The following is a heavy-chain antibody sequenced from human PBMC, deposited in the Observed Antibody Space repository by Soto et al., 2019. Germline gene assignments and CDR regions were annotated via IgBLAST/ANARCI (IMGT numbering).Heavy chain of an antibody. Sequence: EVQLLESGGGLVQPGGSLRLSCAASGFTFSSYAMSWVRQAPGKGLEWVSAISGSGGSTYYTDSVKGRFTISRDNSKNTLYLRMNSLRAEDTAVYYCAKDRAIAVAGTSLEGWGQGTLVTVSS. CDR1: GFTFSSYA. J-gene: IGHJ4*02. V-gene: IGHV3-23*01. CDR3: AKDRAIAVAGTSLEG. CDR2: ISGSGGST. D-gene: IGHD6-19*01.